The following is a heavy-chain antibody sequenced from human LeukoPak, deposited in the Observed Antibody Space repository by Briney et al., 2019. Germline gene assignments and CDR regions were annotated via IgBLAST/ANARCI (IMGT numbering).Heavy chain of an antibody. D-gene: IGHD3-10*01. V-gene: IGHV3-30*02. CDR1: GFTFSSYG. J-gene: IGHJ4*02. CDR2: IRYDGSNK. Sequence: GGSLRLSCAASGFTFSSYGMHWVRQAPGKGLEWVAFIRYDGSNKYYADSVKGRFIISRDNSKSTLYLLMNSLRAEDTAVYYCARDGITMGGNWGQGTLVTVSS. CDR3: ARDGITMGGN.